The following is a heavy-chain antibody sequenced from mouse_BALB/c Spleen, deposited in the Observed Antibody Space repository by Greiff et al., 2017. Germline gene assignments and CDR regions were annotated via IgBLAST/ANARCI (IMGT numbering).Heavy chain of an antibody. CDR2: ISNLAYSI. CDR1: GFTFSDYG. V-gene: IGHV5-15*02. D-gene: IGHD2-14*01. J-gene: IGHJ2*01. CDR3: ARVYRYDGFDY. Sequence: DVHLVESGGGLVQPGGSRKLSCAASGFTFSDYGMAWVRQAPGKGPEWVAFISNLAYSIYYADTVTGRFTISRENAKNTLYLEMSSLRSEDTAMYYCARVYRYDGFDYWGQGTTLTVSS.